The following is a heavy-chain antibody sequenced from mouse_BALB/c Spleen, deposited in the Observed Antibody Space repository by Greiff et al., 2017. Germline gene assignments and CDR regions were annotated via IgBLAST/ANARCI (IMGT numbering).Heavy chain of an antibody. CDR2: ISYSGST. CDR1: GYSITSDYA. J-gene: IGHJ1*01. Sequence: VQLQQSGPGLVKPSQSLSLTCTVTGYSITSDYAWNWIRQFPGNKLEWMGYISYSGSTSYNPSLKSRISITRDTSKNQFFLQLNSVTTEDTATYYCASLSSHWYFDVWGAGTTVTVSS. CDR3: ASLSSHWYFDV. V-gene: IGHV3-2*02. D-gene: IGHD1-1*01.